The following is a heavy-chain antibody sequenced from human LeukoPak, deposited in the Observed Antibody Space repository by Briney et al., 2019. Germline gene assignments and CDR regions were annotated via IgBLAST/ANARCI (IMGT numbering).Heavy chain of an antibody. D-gene: IGHD2-21*01. CDR1: GFTFSHFA. CDR3: AKLKRVGIAPFDD. V-gene: IGHV3-23*01. Sequence: GGSLRLSCAASGFTFSHFAMSWVRQAPGKGLHWVSTISGSGNKTYDADPVKGRFTISRDNSKNTLYLQMTGLRAEDTAVYYCAKLKRVGIAPFDDWGQGTLVTVSS. CDR2: ISGSGNKT. J-gene: IGHJ4*02.